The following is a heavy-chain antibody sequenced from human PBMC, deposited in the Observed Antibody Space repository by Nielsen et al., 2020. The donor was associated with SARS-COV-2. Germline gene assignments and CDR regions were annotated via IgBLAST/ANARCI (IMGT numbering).Heavy chain of an antibody. V-gene: IGHV3-23*01. D-gene: IGHD3-10*01. J-gene: IGHJ4*02. CDR3: AKDPLDYYGSGSSN. CDR1: GFTFSSYA. CDR2: ISGSGGST. Sequence: GESLKISCAASGFTFSSYAMSWVRQAPGKGLEWVSAISGSGGSTYYADSVKGRFTISGDNSKNTLYLQMNSLRAEDTAVYYCAKDPLDYYGSGSSNWGQGTLVTVSS.